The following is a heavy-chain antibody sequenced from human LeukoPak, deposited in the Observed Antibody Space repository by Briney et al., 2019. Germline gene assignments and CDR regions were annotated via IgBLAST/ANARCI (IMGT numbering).Heavy chain of an antibody. V-gene: IGHV3-23*01. D-gene: IGHD2-21*02. Sequence: PGGSLRLSCAASGFTVSSSYMSWDRQAPGKGLEWVSSISSSGANTYYADSVKGRFTISRDNSKNTLYLQMSSLRVEDTAVYYCAKRDRPCSGDCSAPYYFDYWGQGTLVTVSS. CDR1: GFTVSSSY. J-gene: IGHJ4*02. CDR2: ISSSGANT. CDR3: AKRDRPCSGDCSAPYYFDY.